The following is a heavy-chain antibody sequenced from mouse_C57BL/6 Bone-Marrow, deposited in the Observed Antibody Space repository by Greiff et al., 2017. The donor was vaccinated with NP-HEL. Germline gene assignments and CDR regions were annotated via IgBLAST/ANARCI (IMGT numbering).Heavy chain of an antibody. V-gene: IGHV1-15*01. D-gene: IGHD1-1*01. CDR3: TSYYYGSSPAWFAY. CDR2: IDPETGGT. Sequence: VQLQQSGAELVRPGASVTLSCKASGYTFTDYEMHWVKQTPVHGLEWIGAIDPETGGTAYNQKFKGKAILTADKSSSTAYMELRSLTSEDSAVYYCTSYYYGSSPAWFAYWGQGTLVTVSA. CDR1: GYTFTDYE. J-gene: IGHJ3*01.